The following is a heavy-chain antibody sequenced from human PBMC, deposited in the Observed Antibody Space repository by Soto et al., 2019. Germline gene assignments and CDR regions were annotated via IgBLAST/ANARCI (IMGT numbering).Heavy chain of an antibody. CDR2: IGTAGDT. Sequence: EVQLVESGGGLVQPGGSLRLSCAASGFTFSSYDMHWVRQATGKGLEWVSAIGTAGDTYYPGSVKGRFTISRENAKNSLYLQMNSLRAGDTAVYYCARAGGVGEGYYYGMDVWGQGTTVTVSS. CDR3: ARAGGVGEGYYYGMDV. J-gene: IGHJ6*02. D-gene: IGHD2-15*01. V-gene: IGHV3-13*04. CDR1: GFTFSSYD.